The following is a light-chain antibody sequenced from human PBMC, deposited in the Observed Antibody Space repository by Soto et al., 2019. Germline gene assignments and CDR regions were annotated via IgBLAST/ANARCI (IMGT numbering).Light chain of an antibody. CDR2: GVS. CDR3: SSYTTSSPYV. V-gene: IGLV2-14*01. Sequence: QSALTQPASVSGSPGQSVTISCTGTSNDVGGYNYVSWYQQHPGKAPKLVIYGVSHRPSGISGRFSGSKSGNTASLTISGLQVDDEADYFCSSYTTSSPYVFGAGTKVHVL. CDR1: SNDVGGYNY. J-gene: IGLJ1*01.